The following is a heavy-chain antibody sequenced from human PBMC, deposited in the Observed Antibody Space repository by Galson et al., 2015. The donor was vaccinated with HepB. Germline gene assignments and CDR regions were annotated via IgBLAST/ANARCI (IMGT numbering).Heavy chain of an antibody. CDR1: GFTFDDYA. V-gene: IGHV3-9*01. Sequence: SLRLSCAASGFTFDDYAMHWVRQAPGKGLEWVSGISWNSGSIGYADSVKGRFTISRDNAKNSLYLQMNSLRAEDTALYYCAKDNRLRRVGAFDIWGQGTMVTVSS. CDR3: AKDNRLRRVGAFDI. D-gene: IGHD4-17*01. CDR2: ISWNSGSI. J-gene: IGHJ3*02.